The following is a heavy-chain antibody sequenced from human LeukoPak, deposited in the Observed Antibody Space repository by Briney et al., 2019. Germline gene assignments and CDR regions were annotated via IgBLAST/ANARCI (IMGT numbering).Heavy chain of an antibody. CDR3: ARRTDGDYAISWFDP. CDR2: IYYSGST. V-gene: IGHV4-61*05. J-gene: IGHJ5*02. Sequence: SETLSLTCTVSGGSISSSSYYWGWIRQPPGKGLEWIGYIYYSGSTNYNPSLKSRVTISVDTSKNQFSLKLSSVTAADTAVYYCARRTDGDYAISWFDPWGQETLVTVSS. D-gene: IGHD4-17*01. CDR1: GGSISSSSYY.